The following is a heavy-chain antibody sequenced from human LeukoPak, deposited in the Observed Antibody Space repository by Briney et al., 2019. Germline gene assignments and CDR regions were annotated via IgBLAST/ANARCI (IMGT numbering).Heavy chain of an antibody. J-gene: IGHJ4*02. CDR3: AGGPNNYYFDY. V-gene: IGHV4-59*01. Sequence: PSETLSLTCTVSGGSISSYYWSWIRQPPGKGLEWIGHIYGSGSTNYNPSLKSRVTISVDTSKNQFSLKLSSVTTADTAVYYCAGGPNNYYFDYWGQGTLVTVSS. CDR2: IYGSGST. CDR1: GGSISSYY. D-gene: IGHD1/OR15-1a*01.